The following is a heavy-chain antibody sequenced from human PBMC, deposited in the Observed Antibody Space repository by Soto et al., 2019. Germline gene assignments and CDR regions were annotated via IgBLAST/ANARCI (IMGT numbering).Heavy chain of an antibody. CDR2: IVRDGSEK. J-gene: IGHJ5*01. CDR3: ARDDDYDDNGFDS. V-gene: IGHV3-33*01. D-gene: IGHD4-17*01. CDR1: GFGFSSHG. Sequence: QVQLVESGGGVVQPGRSLRLSCAASGFGFSSHGMHWVRQAPGKGLEWLAVIVRDGSEKFHADSVRGRFTISRDNSKNTLYLEMNSLRAEDTAVYYCARDDDYDDNGFDSWGQGTLVTVSS.